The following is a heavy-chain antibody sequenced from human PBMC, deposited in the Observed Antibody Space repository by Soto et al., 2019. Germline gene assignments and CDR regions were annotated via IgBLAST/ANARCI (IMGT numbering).Heavy chain of an antibody. CDR1: GGSSSNYC. CDR2: MCDSGSS. D-gene: IGHD6-13*01. CDR3: ARGINAAAPGTLSY. V-gene: IGHV4-59*01. J-gene: IGHJ4*02. Sequence: SETLSLTRSVSGGSSSNYCWSWIRQPPGKGPEWIGYMCDSGSSNYNPSLKSRVTISVATSKSQFSLKLSSVTAADTAVYYCARGINAAAPGTLSYWGPGTLVTVSS.